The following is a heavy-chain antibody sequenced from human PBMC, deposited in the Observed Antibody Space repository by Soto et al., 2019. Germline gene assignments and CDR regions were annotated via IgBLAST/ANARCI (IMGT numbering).Heavy chain of an antibody. Sequence: QVQLVESGGGLVKPGGSVRLSCAASGFTFSDSYMSWVRQAPGKGLEWLSYISGSSITISHADSVKGRFTISRDNDKNSVYLQMDSLRAEDTAVYYCARFPGGIPARPFDYWGQGTLVTVSS. CDR3: ARFPGGIPARPFDY. CDR2: ISGSSITI. CDR1: GFTFSDSY. D-gene: IGHD6-6*01. V-gene: IGHV3-11*01. J-gene: IGHJ4*02.